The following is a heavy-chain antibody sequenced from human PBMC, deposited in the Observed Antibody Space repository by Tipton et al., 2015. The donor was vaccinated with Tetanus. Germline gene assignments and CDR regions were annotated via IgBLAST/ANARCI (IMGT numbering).Heavy chain of an antibody. CDR2: IFYTGSR. J-gene: IGHJ4*02. V-gene: IGHV4-39*07. CDR1: GVSISSSTYF. D-gene: IGHD3-3*01. Sequence: GLVKPSETLSLTCAVSGVSISSSTYFWGWIRQPPGKGLEWIGHIFYTGSRHYSPSFESRVTISVDTSKNQFSLNLASVTAADTAVYFCARANFDSSKKGPFDSWGQGILVIVSA. CDR3: ARANFDSSKKGPFDS.